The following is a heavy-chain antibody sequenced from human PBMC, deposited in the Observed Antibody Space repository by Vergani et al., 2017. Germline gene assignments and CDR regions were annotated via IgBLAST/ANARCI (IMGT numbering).Heavy chain of an antibody. V-gene: IGHV3-72*01. D-gene: IGHD7-27*01. CDR1: GFTFSDHY. J-gene: IGHJ2*01. CDR3: ARAVRGWGYFDL. CDR2: TRNKANSYTT. Sequence: EVQLVESGGGLVQPGGSLRLSCAASGFTFSDHYMDWVRQAPGKGLEWVGRTRNKANSYTTEYAASVKGRFTISRDDSKNSLYLQMNSLKTEETAVYYCARAVRGWGYFDLWGRGTLVTVSS.